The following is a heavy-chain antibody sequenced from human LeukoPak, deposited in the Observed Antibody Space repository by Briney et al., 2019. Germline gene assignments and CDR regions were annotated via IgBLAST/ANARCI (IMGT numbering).Heavy chain of an antibody. CDR1: GFTVSSNY. J-gene: IGHJ6*04. CDR3: ATHGYSSGWYYRFDYYYGMDV. CDR2: IYSGGST. Sequence: GGSLRLSCAASGFTVSSNYMSWVRQAPGKGLEWFSVIYSGGSTYYADSVKGRFTISRDNSKNTLYLQMNSLRAEDTAVYYCATHGYSSGWYYRFDYYYGMDVWGKGSTVTVSS. V-gene: IGHV3-53*01. D-gene: IGHD6-19*01.